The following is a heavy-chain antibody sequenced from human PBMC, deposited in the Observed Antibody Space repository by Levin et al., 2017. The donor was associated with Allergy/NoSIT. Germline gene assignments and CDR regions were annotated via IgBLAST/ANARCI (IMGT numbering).Heavy chain of an antibody. D-gene: IGHD3-9*01. J-gene: IGHJ3*02. CDR2: INRNIDNT. Sequence: GGSLRLSCAASGFSFSSYAMSWVRQAPGKGLEWVSGINRNIDNTYYADSVKGRFTISRDNSKNTLYLQMNSLRAEDTAVYYCATTKRILRSSDWLPDAFDMWGQGTMVTVSS. V-gene: IGHV3-23*01. CDR1: GFSFSSYA. CDR3: ATTKRILRSSDWLPDAFDM.